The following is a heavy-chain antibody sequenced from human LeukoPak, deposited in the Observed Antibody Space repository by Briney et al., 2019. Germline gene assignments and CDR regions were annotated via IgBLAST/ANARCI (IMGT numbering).Heavy chain of an antibody. D-gene: IGHD4-23*01. V-gene: IGHV3-23*01. CDR3: TKGPYLTTVASFFDP. J-gene: IGHJ5*02. CDR2: ISGDSDYT. Sequence: GGSLRLSCAASGFTFSSFAMSWVRQAPGKGLQWVSSISGDSDYTYHADSVKGRFTISRDNSKNTMYLQITSLRPDDTALYYCTKGPYLTTVASFFDPWGQGTLVTVSS. CDR1: GFTFSSFA.